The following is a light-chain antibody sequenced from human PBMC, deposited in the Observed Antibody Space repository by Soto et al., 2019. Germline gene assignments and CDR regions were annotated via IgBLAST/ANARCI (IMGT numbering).Light chain of an antibody. CDR2: GAS. V-gene: IGKV3-15*01. CDR3: QQYNNWPRT. CDR1: QSVSNN. J-gene: IGKJ1*01. Sequence: EIVMTQSPATLSVSPGERATLSCRASQSVSNNLAWYQQKPGQAPRLLLYGASTRATGIPARFSGSGSGTEFSVSLSGRQSEDFAVYYCQQYNNWPRTFGQETKVEIK.